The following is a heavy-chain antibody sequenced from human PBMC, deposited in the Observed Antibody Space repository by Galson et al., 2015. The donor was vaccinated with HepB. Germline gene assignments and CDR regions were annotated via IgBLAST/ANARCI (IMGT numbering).Heavy chain of an antibody. J-gene: IGHJ5*02. Sequence: TLRLSCAASGFTFSSYAMHWVRQAPGKGLEWVAVISYDGSNKYYADSVKGRFTISRDNSKNTLYLQMNSLRAEDTAVYYCARDPRGGRSSTSCQARGCYRGWFDPWGQGTLVTVSS. D-gene: IGHD2-2*01. CDR2: ISYDGSNK. CDR3: ARDPRGGRSSTSCQARGCYRGWFDP. V-gene: IGHV3-30-3*01. CDR1: GFTFSSYA.